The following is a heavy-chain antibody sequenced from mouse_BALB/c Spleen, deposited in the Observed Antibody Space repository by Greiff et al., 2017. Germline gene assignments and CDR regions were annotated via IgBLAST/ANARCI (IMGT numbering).Heavy chain of an antibody. V-gene: IGHV1-5*01. D-gene: IGHD1-1*01. CDR3: TRCKENYYYGFDY. CDR1: GYTFTSYW. Sequence: EVQLQQSGTVLARPGASVKMSCKASGYTFTSYWMHWVKQRPGQGLEWIGAIYPGNSDTSYNQKFKGKAKLTAVTSTSTAYMELSSLTNEDSAVYYCTRCKENYYYGFDYWGQGTTLTVSS. CDR2: IYPGNSDT. J-gene: IGHJ2*01.